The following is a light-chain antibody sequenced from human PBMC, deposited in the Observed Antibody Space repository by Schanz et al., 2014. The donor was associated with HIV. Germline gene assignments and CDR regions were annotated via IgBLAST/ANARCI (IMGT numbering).Light chain of an antibody. Sequence: EIVLTQSPATLSLSPGERATLSCRASQSVSSYLAWYRQKPGQPPTLLIHGAYNRATGIPDRFTGSGSGTDFTLTISSLQPDDFATYYCQRYNSYSHTFGQGTKLDIK. J-gene: IGKJ2*01. V-gene: IGKV3-11*01. CDR1: QSVSSY. CDR2: GAY. CDR3: QRYNSYSHT.